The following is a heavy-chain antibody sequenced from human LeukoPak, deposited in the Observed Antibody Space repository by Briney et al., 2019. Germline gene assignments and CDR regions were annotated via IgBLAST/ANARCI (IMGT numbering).Heavy chain of an antibody. J-gene: IGHJ3*02. CDR2: INPNSGGT. Sequence: ASVKVSCKASGYTFTGYYMHWVRQAPGQGLEWMGWINPNSGGTNYAQKFQGRVTMTRDTSISTAYMELSRLRSDDTAVYYCAKDEKGYYHDTSGYPDAFDIWGQGTMVTVSS. CDR1: GYTFTGYY. D-gene: IGHD3-22*01. V-gene: IGHV1-2*02. CDR3: AKDEKGYYHDTSGYPDAFDI.